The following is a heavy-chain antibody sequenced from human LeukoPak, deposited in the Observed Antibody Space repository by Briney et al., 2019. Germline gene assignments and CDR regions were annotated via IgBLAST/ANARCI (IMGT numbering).Heavy chain of an antibody. CDR2: IHHSGST. V-gene: IGHV4-34*01. D-gene: IGHD6-13*01. Sequence: SETLSLTCAVYGGSFSGYYWSWIRQPPGKGLEWIGEIHHSGSTNYNPSLKSRVTISVDTSKNQFSLKLSSVTAADTAVYYCARYFLSSSWAKQYNWFDPWGKGTTVTISS. CDR1: GGSFSGYY. CDR3: ARYFLSSSWAKQYNWFDP. J-gene: IGHJ5*01.